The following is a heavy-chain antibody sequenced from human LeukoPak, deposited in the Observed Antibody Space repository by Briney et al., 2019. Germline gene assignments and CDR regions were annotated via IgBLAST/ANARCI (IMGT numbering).Heavy chain of an antibody. V-gene: IGHV3-11*04. CDR1: GFTFSDYY. CDR2: ISGSGSRI. D-gene: IGHD4-17*01. CDR3: ARSPTMGTTLNH. J-gene: IGHJ5*02. Sequence: KPGGSLRLSCAASGFTFSDYYMSWIRQAPGKGLEWVSYISGSGSRIFYADSVKGRFTISRDNAKNSLYLQMNSLRAEDTAVYYCARSPTMGTTLNHWGQGALVTVSS.